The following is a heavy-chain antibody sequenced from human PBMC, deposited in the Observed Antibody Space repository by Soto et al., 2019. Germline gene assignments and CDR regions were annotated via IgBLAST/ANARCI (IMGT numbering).Heavy chain of an antibody. Sequence: ASVKVSCKASGYTFTSYAMHWVRQAPGQRLEWMGWINAGNGNTKYSQKFQGRVTITRDTSVSTAYMELSSLRSEDTAVYFCAREGFYAGSGKYSYGYSPPRYYGMDVWGQGTTVTVSS. CDR1: GYTFTSYA. V-gene: IGHV1-3*01. CDR3: AREGFYAGSGKYSYGYSPPRYYGMDV. D-gene: IGHD5-18*01. J-gene: IGHJ6*02. CDR2: INAGNGNT.